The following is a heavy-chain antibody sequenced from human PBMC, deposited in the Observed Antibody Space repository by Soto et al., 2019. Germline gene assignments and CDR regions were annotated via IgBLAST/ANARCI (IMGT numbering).Heavy chain of an antibody. J-gene: IGHJ3*02. CDR3: ARAVTVAFDI. CDR1: GASISSGDYY. Sequence: QVQLQESGPGLVKPSQTLSLTCTVSGASISSGDYYWTWIRQPPGKGLEWLGYSNYGGSAYYNPSLNSRITISVDTSKNQFSLRLSSVTAADTAVYYCARAVTVAFDIWGQGTMVTVSS. CDR2: SNYGGSA. V-gene: IGHV4-30-4*01. D-gene: IGHD2-8*02.